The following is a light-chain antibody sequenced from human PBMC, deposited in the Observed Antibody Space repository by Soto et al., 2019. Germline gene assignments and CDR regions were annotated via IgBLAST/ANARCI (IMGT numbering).Light chain of an antibody. Sequence: DILMTQSPATVSVSLGDSVALSCRANESISNNLAWYQQKPGQPPRLLIYSASTRAPGIPARVSGGGSGTQFSLTISSLQPEDFALYYCHQYNEWPRGTFGPGTKVEI. V-gene: IGKV3D-15*01. J-gene: IGKJ1*01. CDR2: SAS. CDR1: ESISNN. CDR3: HQYNEWPRGT.